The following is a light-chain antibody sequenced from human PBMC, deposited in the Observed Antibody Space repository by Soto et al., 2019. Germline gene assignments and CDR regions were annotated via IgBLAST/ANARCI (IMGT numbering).Light chain of an antibody. V-gene: IGKV1-8*01. J-gene: IGKJ1*01. Sequence: AIRMTQSPSSLSASTGDRVTITCRASQAINNYLVWFQQKPGKAPKVLIYAASTLQTGVPSRFSGSGSGTDFILTINWLQSEDFATYYCQNFDSAPQTFGQGTKVDIK. CDR1: QAINNY. CDR2: AAS. CDR3: QNFDSAPQT.